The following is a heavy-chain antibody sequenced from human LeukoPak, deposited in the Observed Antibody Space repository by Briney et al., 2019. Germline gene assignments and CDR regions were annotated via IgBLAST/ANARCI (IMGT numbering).Heavy chain of an antibody. CDR1: GYTFTSYD. J-gene: IGHJ4*02. D-gene: IGHD6-13*01. Sequence: GASVKVSCKASGYTFTSYDINWVRQATGQGLEWMGWMNPNSGNTGYAQKFQGRVTMTRNTSISTAHMELSSLRSEDTAVYYCARVPSRFRPAAGKRGLVYWGQGTLVTVSS. CDR2: MNPNSGNT. V-gene: IGHV1-8*01. CDR3: ARVPSRFRPAAGKRGLVY.